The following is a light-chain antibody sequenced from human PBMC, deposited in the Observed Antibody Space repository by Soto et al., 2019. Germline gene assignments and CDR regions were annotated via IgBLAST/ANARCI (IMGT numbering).Light chain of an antibody. J-gene: IGKJ5*01. V-gene: IGKV1-39*01. CDR3: QQSYSIPIT. CDR1: QSISSY. CDR2: AAS. Sequence: DIQMTQSPSSLSASVGDRVTITCRASQSISSYLSWFQQKPGKAPKLLIYAASSLQSGVPSRFSGGGSGTDFTLTIISLQPEDFATYYCQQSYSIPITFGQGTRLEIK.